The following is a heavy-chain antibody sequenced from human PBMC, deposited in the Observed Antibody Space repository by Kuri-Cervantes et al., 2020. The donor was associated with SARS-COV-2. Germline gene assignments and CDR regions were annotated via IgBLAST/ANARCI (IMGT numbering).Heavy chain of an antibody. Sequence: GESLKISCAASGFTFSSYWMSWVRQAPGKGLEWVANIKQDGSEKYYVDSVKGRFTISRDNAKNSLYLQMNSLRAEDTAVYYCAKGGYYDILTDFDYWGQGTLVTVSS. V-gene: IGHV3-7*03. J-gene: IGHJ4*02. CDR2: IKQDGSEK. CDR3: AKGGYYDILTDFDY. D-gene: IGHD3-9*01. CDR1: GFTFSSYW.